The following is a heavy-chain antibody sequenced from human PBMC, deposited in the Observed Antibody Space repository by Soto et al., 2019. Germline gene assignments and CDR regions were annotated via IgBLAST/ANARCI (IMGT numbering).Heavy chain of an antibody. CDR1: GYTFTSYG. CDR2: ISAYNGNT. CDR3: ARTYDFWSGYYFGHYGMDV. J-gene: IGHJ6*02. V-gene: IGHV1-18*04. Sequence: GASVKVSCKASGYTFTSYGISWVRQAPGQGLEWMGWISAYNGNTNYAQKLQGRVTMTTDTSTSTAYMELRSLRSDDTAVYYCARTYDFWSGYYFGHYGMDVWGQGTTVTVSS. D-gene: IGHD3-3*01.